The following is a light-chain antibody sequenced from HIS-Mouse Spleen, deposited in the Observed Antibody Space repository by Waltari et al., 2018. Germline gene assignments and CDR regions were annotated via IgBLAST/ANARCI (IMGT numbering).Light chain of an antibody. V-gene: IGLV3-10*01. J-gene: IGLJ2*01. CDR1: ALPKKY. CDR3: YSTDSSGNHRV. Sequence: SYELTQPPSVSVSPGQTARITCPGPALPKKYASWYQQKSGQAPVLVIYEDSKRPSGIPERFSGSSSGTMATLTISGVQVEDEADYYCYSTDSSGNHRVFGGGTKLTVL. CDR2: EDS.